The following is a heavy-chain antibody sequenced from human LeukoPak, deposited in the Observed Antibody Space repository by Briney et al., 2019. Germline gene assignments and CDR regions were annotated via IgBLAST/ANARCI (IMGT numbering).Heavy chain of an antibody. Sequence: GGSLRLSCAASGFTFSSYAMHWVRQAPGKGLEWVAVISYDGSNKYYADSVKGRFTISRDNSKNTLYLQMNSLRAEDTAVYYCARVRTPLLLLTSTFQHWGQGTLVTVSS. CDR2: ISYDGSNK. J-gene: IGHJ1*01. V-gene: IGHV3-30-3*01. CDR1: GFTFSSYA. D-gene: IGHD3-10*01. CDR3: ARVRTPLLLLTSTFQH.